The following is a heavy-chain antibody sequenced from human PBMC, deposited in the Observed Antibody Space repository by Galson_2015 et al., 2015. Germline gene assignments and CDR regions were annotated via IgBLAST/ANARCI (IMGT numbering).Heavy chain of an antibody. D-gene: IGHD2-21*02. V-gene: IGHV3-43*01. J-gene: IGHJ4*02. CDR2: ISWDGGST. CDR3: AKWRCGGDCYESPFAFFDY. Sequence: SLRLSCAASGFTFDDYTMHWVRQAPGKGLEWVSLISWDGGSTYYADSVKGRFTISRDNSKNSLYLQMNSLRTEDTALYYCAKWRCGGDCYESPFAFFDYWGQGTLVTVSS. CDR1: GFTFDDYT.